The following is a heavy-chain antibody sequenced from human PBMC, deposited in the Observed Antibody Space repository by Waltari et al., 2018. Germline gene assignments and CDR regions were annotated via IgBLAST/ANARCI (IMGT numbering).Heavy chain of an antibody. J-gene: IGHJ5*02. CDR2: FDPEDGET. CDR1: GYTLTELS. D-gene: IGHD3-3*01. CDR3: ATVERFLDLYNWFDP. V-gene: IGHV1-24*01. Sequence: GASVKVSCKVSGYTLTELSMHWVRQAPGKGLEWMGGFDPEDGETIYAQKFQGRVTMTEDTSTDTAYMELSSLRSEDTAVYYCATVERFLDLYNWFDPWGQGTLVTVSS.